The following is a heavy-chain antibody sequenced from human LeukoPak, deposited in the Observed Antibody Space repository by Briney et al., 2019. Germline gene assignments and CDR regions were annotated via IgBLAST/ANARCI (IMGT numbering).Heavy chain of an antibody. V-gene: IGHV4-39*07. CDR3: ARARLTIFGVVTTTIDY. Sequence: SETLSLTCTVSGGSISSSSYYWGWIRQPPGTGLEWIGEINHSGSTNYNPSLKSRVTISVDTSKNQFSLKLSSVTAADTAVYYCARARLTIFGVVTTTIDYWGQGTLVTVSS. J-gene: IGHJ4*02. CDR1: GGSISSSSYY. D-gene: IGHD3-3*01. CDR2: INHSGST.